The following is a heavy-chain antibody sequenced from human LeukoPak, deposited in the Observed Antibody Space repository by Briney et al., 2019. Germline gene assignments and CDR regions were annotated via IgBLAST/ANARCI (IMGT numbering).Heavy chain of an antibody. V-gene: IGHV3-7*01. CDR2: IKEDGSQK. J-gene: IGHJ4*02. D-gene: IGHD1-26*01. Sequence: GGPLRLSCLASGFTFSSYWMSWFGRAPGKGLKWVANIKEDGSQKNYMDSVKGRFTIARDNAKNSLYLQMNSLRVEDTAVYYCARDRVSGSYNYWGQGILVSVSS. CDR1: GFTFSSYW. CDR3: ARDRVSGSYNY.